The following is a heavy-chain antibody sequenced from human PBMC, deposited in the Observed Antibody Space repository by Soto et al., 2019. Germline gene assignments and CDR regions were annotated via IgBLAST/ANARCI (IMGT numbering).Heavy chain of an antibody. V-gene: IGHV3-74*01. D-gene: IGHD5-18*01. CDR1: GFTFSTYW. J-gene: IGHJ4*02. Sequence: EVPLVESGGGLVQPGGSLRLSCSASGFTFSTYWMHWVRQAPGKGLVWVSRINTDGSTTTYADSVKGRFTISRDNAKNTLYLQMNSLRADDTAVYYWARDRDTYGLNFFDYWGQGTLVTVSS. CDR3: ARDRDTYGLNFFDY. CDR2: INTDGSTT.